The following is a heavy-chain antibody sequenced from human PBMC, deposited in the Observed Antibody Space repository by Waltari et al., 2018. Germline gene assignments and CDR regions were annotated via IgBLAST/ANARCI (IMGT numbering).Heavy chain of an antibody. CDR3: ARGQLVAAAPLDY. CDR1: GYTFTSYD. J-gene: IGHJ4*02. V-gene: IGHV1-8*02. D-gene: IGHD6-13*01. CDR2: MNPNMGNT. Sequence: QVQLVQSGAEVKKPGASVKVSCKASGYTFTSYDINWVRQATGQGLEWVGWMNPNMGNTGYAQKFQGRVTMTRNTSISTAYMELSSLRSEDTAVYYWARGQLVAAAPLDYWGQGTLVTVSS.